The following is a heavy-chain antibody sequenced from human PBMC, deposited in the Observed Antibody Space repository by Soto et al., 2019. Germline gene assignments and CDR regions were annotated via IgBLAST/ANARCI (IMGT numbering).Heavy chain of an antibody. V-gene: IGHV4-30-2*01. CDR1: GASISSYGYS. CDR3: ARGGGLPDCGGFCPPDY. J-gene: IGHJ4*02. D-gene: IGHD2-21*01. Sequence: QLQLQESGSGLVKPSQTLSLTCAVSGASISSYGYSWSWIRQPPGKALEWIGCIYNSGTTSYDPSLKGRVTISEDRSKNQFSLNLSSVTAADTAVYYCARGGGLPDCGGFCPPDYWGQGTLVTVSS. CDR2: IYNSGTT.